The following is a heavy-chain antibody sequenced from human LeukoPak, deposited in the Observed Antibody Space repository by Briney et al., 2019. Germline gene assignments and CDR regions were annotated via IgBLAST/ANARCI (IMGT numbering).Heavy chain of an antibody. Sequence: GGSLRLSCVASGFTFDDYVMHWVRQVPGKGLEWVSGISWNSGTIVYTDSVKGRFTISRDNAKNSLYLQMNSLRVEDTAVYYCARDTKYAFDNWGQGTLVTVSS. D-gene: IGHD2-2*01. CDR3: ARDTKYAFDN. CDR2: ISWNSGTI. V-gene: IGHV3-9*01. CDR1: GFTFDDYV. J-gene: IGHJ4*02.